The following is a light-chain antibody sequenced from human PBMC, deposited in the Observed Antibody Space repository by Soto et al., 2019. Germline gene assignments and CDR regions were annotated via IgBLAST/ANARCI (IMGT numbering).Light chain of an antibody. V-gene: IGLV6-57*04. CDR1: SGSIASNY. Sequence: NFMLTQPHSVSESPGKTVTISCTRSSGSIASNYVQWYQQRPGSAPTTVIYEDNQRPSGVPDRFSGSIDSSSNSASLTISLLKTEDEAAYYCQSYDSNNQDVVFGGGTKLTVL. J-gene: IGLJ2*01. CDR2: EDN. CDR3: QSYDSNNQDVV.